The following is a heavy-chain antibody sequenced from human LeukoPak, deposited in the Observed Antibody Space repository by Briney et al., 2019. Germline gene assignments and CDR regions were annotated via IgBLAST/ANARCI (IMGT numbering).Heavy chain of an antibody. J-gene: IGHJ4*02. CDR3: ARVVAVQKGFDY. CDR2: IIPIFGTA. V-gene: IGHV1-69*13. Sequence: ASVKVSCKASGGTFSSYAISWVRQAPGQGLEWMGGIIPIFGTANYAQKFQGRVTITADESTSTAYMELSSLRSEDTAVYYCARVVAVQKGFDYWGQGTLVTVSS. D-gene: IGHD2-15*01. CDR1: GGTFSSYA.